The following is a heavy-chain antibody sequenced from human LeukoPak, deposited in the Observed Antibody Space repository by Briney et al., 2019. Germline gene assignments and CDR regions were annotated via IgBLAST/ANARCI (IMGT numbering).Heavy chain of an antibody. J-gene: IGHJ3*02. V-gene: IGHV3-11*01. CDR2: ISSSGSTI. Sequence: GGSLRLSCAASGFTFSSYAMSWIRQAPGKGLEWVSYISSSGSTIYYADSVKGRFTISRDNAKNSLYLQMNSLRAEDTAVYYCARGGVNTADDAFDIWGQGTMVTVSP. CDR3: ARGGVNTADDAFDI. CDR1: GFTFSSYA. D-gene: IGHD5-18*01.